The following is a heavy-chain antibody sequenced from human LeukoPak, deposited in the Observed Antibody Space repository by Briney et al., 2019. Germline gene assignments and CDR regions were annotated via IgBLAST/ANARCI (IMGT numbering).Heavy chain of an antibody. CDR2: MNSDGSST. CDR1: GXTFSTYR. J-gene: IGHJ4*02. D-gene: IGHD6-13*01. V-gene: IGHV3-74*01. Sequence: PGGSLRLSCAGSGXTFSTYRMHWVRQGPGKGLVWVSGMNSDGSSTVYADSVKGRFTISRDNARNTLYLQMNNLRAEDTAVYYCARGESSSWYDWGQGILVTVSS. CDR3: ARGESSSWYD.